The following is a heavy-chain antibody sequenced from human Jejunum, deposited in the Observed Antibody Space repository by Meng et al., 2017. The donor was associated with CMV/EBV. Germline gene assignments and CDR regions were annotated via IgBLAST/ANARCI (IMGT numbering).Heavy chain of an antibody. CDR3: AKEGSGWFVGNYFDS. CDR1: FTFDNYA. D-gene: IGHD6-19*01. J-gene: IGHJ4*02. CDR2: ISWNSVNV. Sequence: FTFDNYAMHWVRQAPGKGLEWVSGISWNSVNVAYVDSVRGRFTISRDNARNSLYLQMNSLRPEDTAFYYCAKEGSGWFVGNYFDSWGQGTLVTVSS. V-gene: IGHV3-9*01.